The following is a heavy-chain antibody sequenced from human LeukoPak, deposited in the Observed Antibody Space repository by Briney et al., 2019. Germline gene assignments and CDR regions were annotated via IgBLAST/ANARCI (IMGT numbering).Heavy chain of an antibody. J-gene: IGHJ4*02. D-gene: IGHD6-19*01. CDR1: GFTFSNAW. CDR2: FKSKTDGGTT. V-gene: IGHV3-15*01. Sequence: PGGSLRLSCAASGFTFSNAWMSWVRQAPGKGLEWVGRFKSKTDGGTTDYAAPVKGRFTISRDDSKNTLYLQMNSLKTEDTAVYYCTTSSGWYVHSFDYWGQGTLVTVSS. CDR3: TTSSGWYVHSFDY.